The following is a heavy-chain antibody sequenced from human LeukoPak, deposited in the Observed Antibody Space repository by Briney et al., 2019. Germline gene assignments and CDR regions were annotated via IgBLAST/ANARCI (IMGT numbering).Heavy chain of an antibody. D-gene: IGHD3-10*01. CDR3: ARSGSGGKGIDP. J-gene: IGHJ5*02. CDR2: IYYSGST. V-gene: IGHV4-59*01. CDR1: GGSISSYY. Sequence: SETLSLTCTVSGGSISSYYWSWIRQPPGKGLEWIGYIYYSGSTNYNPSLKSRVTISVDTSKNQFSLKLSSVTAADTAVYYCARSGSGGKGIDPWGQGTLVTVSS.